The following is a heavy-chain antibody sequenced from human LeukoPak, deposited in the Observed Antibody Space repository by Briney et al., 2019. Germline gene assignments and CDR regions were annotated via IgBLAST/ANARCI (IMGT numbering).Heavy chain of an antibody. V-gene: IGHV4-34*01. Sequence: SETLSLTCAVYGGPFSGYSWSWIRQPPGKGLEWIGEINHSGSANYNPSLKSRVTISVDTSKNQFSLKLSSVTAADTAVYYCARDARTPSGYGSRTAGRANWFDPWGQGTLVTVSS. CDR2: INHSGSA. J-gene: IGHJ5*02. D-gene: IGHD5-12*01. CDR3: ARDARTPSGYGSRTAGRANWFDP. CDR1: GGPFSGYS.